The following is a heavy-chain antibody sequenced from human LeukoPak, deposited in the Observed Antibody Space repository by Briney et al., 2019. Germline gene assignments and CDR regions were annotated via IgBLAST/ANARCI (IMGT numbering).Heavy chain of an antibody. CDR3: AKDRIAAPGTVDY. CDR1: GFPFDDYG. Sequence: PGRSLRLSCVASGFPFDDYGMFWVRQTPGKGLEWISGISWNSGIIAYADSVKGRFTIFRDNAKNSLYLQLNSLRAEDTAVYYCAKDRIAAPGTVDYWGQGTLVTVSS. V-gene: IGHV3-9*01. D-gene: IGHD6-13*01. J-gene: IGHJ4*02. CDR2: ISWNSGII.